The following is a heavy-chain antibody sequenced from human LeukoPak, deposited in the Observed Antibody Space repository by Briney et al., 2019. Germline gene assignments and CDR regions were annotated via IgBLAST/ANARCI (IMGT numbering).Heavy chain of an antibody. CDR3: TAQLQLHQLLWVPFDY. V-gene: IGHV3-49*04. Sequence: PGGSLRLSCAASGFTFSSYAMSWVRQAPGKGLEWVGFIRSKAYGGTTEYAASVKGIFTISRDDSKSIAYLQMNSLKTEDTAVYYCTAQLQLHQLLWVPFDYWGQGTLVTVSS. CDR1: GFTFSSYA. D-gene: IGHD2-2*01. J-gene: IGHJ4*02. CDR2: IRSKAYGGTT.